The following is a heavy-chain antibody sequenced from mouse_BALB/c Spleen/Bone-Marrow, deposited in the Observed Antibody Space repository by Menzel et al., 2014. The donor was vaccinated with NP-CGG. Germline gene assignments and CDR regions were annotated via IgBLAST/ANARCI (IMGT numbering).Heavy chain of an antibody. CDR3: ARHVVEVRRAMGY. CDR2: ISSGGSYT. Sequence: EVQVVESGGGLVKPGGSLKLSCAASGFAFSSYDMSWVCQTPEKRLEWVATISSGGSYTYYPDSVKGRFTISRDNARNTLYLQMSSLRSEDTALYYCARHVVEVRRAMGYWGQGTSVTVSS. D-gene: IGHD2-14*01. J-gene: IGHJ4*01. V-gene: IGHV5-9*02. CDR1: GFAFSSYD.